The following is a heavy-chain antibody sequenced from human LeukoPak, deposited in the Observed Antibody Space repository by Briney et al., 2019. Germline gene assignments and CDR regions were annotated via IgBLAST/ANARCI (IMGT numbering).Heavy chain of an antibody. CDR1: GGSINIYY. CDR2: IYTSGST. D-gene: IGHD4-17*01. J-gene: IGHJ4*02. CDR3: AMTTASFDY. V-gene: IGHV4-4*07. Sequence: SETLSLTCTVSGGSINIYYWSWIRQPAGEGLEWIGRIYTSGSTNYNPSLKSRVTISVDTSKNQFSLKLSSVTAADTAVYYCAMTTASFDYWGQGTLVTVSS.